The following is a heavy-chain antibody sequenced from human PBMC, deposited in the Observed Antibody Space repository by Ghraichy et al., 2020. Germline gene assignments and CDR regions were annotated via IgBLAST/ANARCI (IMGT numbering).Heavy chain of an antibody. CDR3: ARDQGGDYGMDV. CDR2: IYYSGST. CDR1: GGSISSGDYY. V-gene: IGHV4-30-4*01. J-gene: IGHJ6*02. Sequence: SQTLSLTCTVSGGSISSGDYYWSWIRQPPGKGLEWIGYIYYSGSTYYNPSLKSRVTISVDTSKNQFSLKLTSVTAADTAVYYCARDQGGDYGMDVWGQGTTVTVSS. D-gene: IGHD3-10*01.